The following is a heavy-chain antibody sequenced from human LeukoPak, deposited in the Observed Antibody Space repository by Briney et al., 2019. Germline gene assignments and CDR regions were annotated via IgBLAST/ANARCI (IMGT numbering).Heavy chain of an antibody. V-gene: IGHV1-69*04. CDR1: GGTFSSYT. CDR2: IIPILGIA. CDR3: ARDSAYSSGPGY. J-gene: IGHJ4*02. Sequence: ASVKVSCKASGGTFSSYTISWVRQAPGQGLEWMGRIIPILGIANYAQKFQGRVTITADKSTSTAYMELSSLRSEDTAVYYCARDSAYSSGPGYWGQGTLVTVSS. D-gene: IGHD6-19*01.